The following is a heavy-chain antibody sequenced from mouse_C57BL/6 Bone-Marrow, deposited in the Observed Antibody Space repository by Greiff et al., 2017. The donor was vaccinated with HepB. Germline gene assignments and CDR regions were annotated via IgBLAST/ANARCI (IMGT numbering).Heavy chain of an antibody. J-gene: IGHJ2*01. D-gene: IGHD1-1*01. CDR2: FYPGSGSI. Sequence: QVQLQQSGAELVKPGASVKLSCKASGYTFPEYTIHWVKQRSGQGLEWIGWFYPGSGSIKYNEKFKDKATLTADKFHSTVYMELSRLTSEDSAVYICARHEKGEGFTTVVATDYFDYWGQGTTLTVSS. CDR1: GYTFPEYT. V-gene: IGHV1-62-2*01. CDR3: ARHEKGEGFTTVVATDYFDY.